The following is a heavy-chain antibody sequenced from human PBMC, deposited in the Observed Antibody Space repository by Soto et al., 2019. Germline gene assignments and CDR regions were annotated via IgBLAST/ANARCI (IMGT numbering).Heavy chain of an antibody. D-gene: IGHD3-3*01. CDR1: GGSFSGYY. V-gene: IGHV4-34*01. CDR3: ASNYFYDFWSGYYKYYYYGMDV. Sequence: PSETLSLTCAVYGGSFSGYYWSWIRQPPGKGLEWIGEINHSGSTNYNPSLKSRVTISVDTSKNQFSLKLSSVTAADTAVYYCASNYFYDFWSGYYKYYYYGMDVWGQGTTVTVSS. J-gene: IGHJ6*02. CDR2: INHSGST.